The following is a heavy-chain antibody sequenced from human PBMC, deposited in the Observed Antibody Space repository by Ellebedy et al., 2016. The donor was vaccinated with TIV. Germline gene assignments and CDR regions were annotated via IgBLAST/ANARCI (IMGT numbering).Heavy chain of an antibody. J-gene: IGHJ4*02. V-gene: IGHV3-21*01. Sequence: GESLKISCATSGFTFSSSSVSWVRQAPGKGLEWVSSISVSNIYIYYTDSVKGRFTISRDNAKNSLYLQMNSLRAGDTAVYYCARDYYGSGSSYPYYFDSWGQGTLVTVSS. CDR1: GFTFSSSS. D-gene: IGHD3-10*01. CDR3: ARDYYGSGSSYPYYFDS. CDR2: ISVSNIYI.